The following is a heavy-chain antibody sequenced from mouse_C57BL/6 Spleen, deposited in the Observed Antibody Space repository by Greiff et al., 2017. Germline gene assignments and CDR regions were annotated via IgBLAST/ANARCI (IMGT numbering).Heavy chain of an antibody. D-gene: IGHD1-1*01. V-gene: IGHV1-61*01. CDR1: GYTFTSYW. CDR3: ASRGVVPPYCYFDV. J-gene: IGHJ1*03. Sequence: QVQLQQPGAELVRPGSSVKLSCKASGYTFTSYWMDWVKQRPGQGLEWIGNIYPSDSETHYNHNVKDKATLTVDKSSSTAYMQLSSLTSEDSAVYYYASRGVVPPYCYFDVWGTGTTVTVAS. CDR2: IYPSDSET.